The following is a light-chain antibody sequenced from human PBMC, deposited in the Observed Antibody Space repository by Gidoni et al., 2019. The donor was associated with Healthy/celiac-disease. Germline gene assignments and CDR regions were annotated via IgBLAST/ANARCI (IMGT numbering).Light chain of an antibody. CDR2: DAS. V-gene: IGKV1-33*01. J-gene: IGKJ4*01. CDR1: QDISNY. Sequence: IQMTQSPSSLSASVGDRVTITCQASQDISNYLNWYQQKPGKAPKLLIYDASNLETGVPSRFSGSGSGTEFTFNISSLQPEDIATYYCQQYDNLPLTFGGGTKVEIK. CDR3: QQYDNLPLT.